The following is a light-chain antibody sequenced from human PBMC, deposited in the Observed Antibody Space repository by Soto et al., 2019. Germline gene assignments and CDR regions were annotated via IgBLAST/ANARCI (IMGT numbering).Light chain of an antibody. CDR3: QQYNNWRPLT. J-gene: IGKJ1*01. Sequence: EIVMTQSPATLSVSPGERATLSCRASQSVSSNLAWYQQKPGQAPRLLIYGASTRATGIPARFSGSGSGTEFTLAISSLQSEDFAVYYCQQYNNWRPLTFGQGPTVHI. V-gene: IGKV3-15*01. CDR1: QSVSSN. CDR2: GAS.